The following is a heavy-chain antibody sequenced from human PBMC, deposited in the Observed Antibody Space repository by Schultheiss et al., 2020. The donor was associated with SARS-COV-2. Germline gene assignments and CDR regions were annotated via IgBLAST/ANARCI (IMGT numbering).Heavy chain of an antibody. D-gene: IGHD5-24*01. CDR3: ARDGYSQYYFDY. Sequence: GGSLRLSCAASGFTVSSNYMSWVRQAPGKGLEWVAVISYDGSNKYYADSVKGRFTISRDNSKNTLYLQMNSLRAEDTAVYYCARDGYSQYYFDYWGQGTLVTVSS. V-gene: IGHV3-30*03. CDR2: ISYDGSNK. CDR1: GFTVSSNY. J-gene: IGHJ4*02.